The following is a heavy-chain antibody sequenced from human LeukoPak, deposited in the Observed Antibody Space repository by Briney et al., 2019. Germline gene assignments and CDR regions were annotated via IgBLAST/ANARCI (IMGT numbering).Heavy chain of an antibody. CDR2: IKQDGSEK. J-gene: IGHJ4*02. V-gene: IGHV3-7*01. Sequence: SLRLSCAASGFTFSSFWMTLVREAGGKVQEMVANIKQDGSEKYDVDFVRGVFTISRENATNSLYLLMSSLRADDTAVCYCARDLNYFHHWGQGTLLSLFS. CDR1: GFTFSSFW. CDR3: ARDLNYFHH.